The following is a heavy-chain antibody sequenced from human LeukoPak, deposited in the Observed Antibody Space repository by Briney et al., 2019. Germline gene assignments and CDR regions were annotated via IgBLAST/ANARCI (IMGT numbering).Heavy chain of an antibody. D-gene: IGHD2-8*02. CDR2: ISITGTII. CDR1: GFTFSIYE. V-gene: IGHV3-48*03. J-gene: IGHJ4*02. Sequence: GGSLCLSCAASGFTFSIYEWNWVRQPPGRGLEWVSNISITGTIINYADSVKGRFTVSRDNAKNSLYLQMNSLRAEDTAVYYCARVGVSYYSDYWGQGTPVTASS. CDR3: ARVGVSYYSDY.